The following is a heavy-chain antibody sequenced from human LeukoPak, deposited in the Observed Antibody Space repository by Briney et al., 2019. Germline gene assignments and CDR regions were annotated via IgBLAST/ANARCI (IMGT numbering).Heavy chain of an antibody. V-gene: IGHV4-59*01. D-gene: IGHD3-22*01. CDR1: GGSISSYD. J-gene: IGHJ4*02. CDR3: ARSRGGSYYGFDY. Sequence: PSETLSLTCAVSGGSISSYDWSWIRQPPGKGLEWIGYIYYSGSTNYNPSLESRVTISVDTSKNQFSLKLSSVTAADTAVYYCARSRGGSYYGFDYWGQGTLVTVSS. CDR2: IYYSGST.